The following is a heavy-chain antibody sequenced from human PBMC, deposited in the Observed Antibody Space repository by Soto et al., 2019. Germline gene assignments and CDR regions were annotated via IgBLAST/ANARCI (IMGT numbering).Heavy chain of an antibody. D-gene: IGHD6-19*01. J-gene: IGHJ4*02. CDR3: ARDLSWLVRSGNDY. CDR1: GYTFTSYG. CDR2: ISAYNGNT. V-gene: IGHV1-18*01. Sequence: ASVKVSCKASGYTFTSYGISWVRQAPGQGLEWMGWISAYNGNTNYAQKLQGRVTMTTDTSTSTAYMELRSLRSDDTAVYYCARDLSWLVRSGNDYWGQGTLVTVSS.